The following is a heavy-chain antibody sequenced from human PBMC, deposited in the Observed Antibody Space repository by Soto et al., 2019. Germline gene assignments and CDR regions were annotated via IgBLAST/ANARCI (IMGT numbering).Heavy chain of an antibody. CDR1: GGSFSGYY. D-gene: IGHD6-6*01. CDR3: ARNGIAARPGVISNYMDV. V-gene: IGHV4-34*01. CDR2: INHSGST. J-gene: IGHJ6*03. Sequence: SETLSLTCAVYGGSFSGYYWSWIRQPPGKGLEWIGEINHSGSTNYNPSLKSRVTISVDTSKNQFSLKLSSVTAADTAVYYCARNGIAARPGVISNYMDVWGKGIKGTVS.